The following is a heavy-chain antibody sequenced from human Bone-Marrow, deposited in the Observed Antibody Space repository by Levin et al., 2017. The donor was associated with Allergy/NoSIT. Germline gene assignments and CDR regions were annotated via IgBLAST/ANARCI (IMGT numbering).Heavy chain of an antibody. CDR3: AKDRSRGWFPAFDV. D-gene: IGHD6-19*01. CDR1: GFTFSTYD. J-gene: IGHJ3*01. V-gene: IGHV3-23*01. Sequence: GGSLRLSCVASGFTFSTYDIHWVRQAPGKGLEWVSGISGNGDDTYYADSVKGRFTISRDNAENMLYLQMNSLRPEDTAVYYCAKDRSRGWFPAFDVWGQGTKVTVSS. CDR2: ISGNGDDT.